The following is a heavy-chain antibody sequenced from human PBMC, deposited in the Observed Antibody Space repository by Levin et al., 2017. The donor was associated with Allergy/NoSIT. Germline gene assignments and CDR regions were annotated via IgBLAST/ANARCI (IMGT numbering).Heavy chain of an antibody. Sequence: GGSLRLSCAASGFTFSSYAMHWVRQAPGKGLEWVAVISYDGSNKYYADSVKGRFTISRDNSKNTLYLQMNSLRAEDTAVYYCARGSSAMPFFPQNQWYFDLWGRGTLVTVSS. CDR2: ISYDGSNK. CDR3: ARGSSAMPFFPQNQWYFDL. D-gene: IGHD2-2*01. V-gene: IGHV3-30-3*01. CDR1: GFTFSSYA. J-gene: IGHJ2*01.